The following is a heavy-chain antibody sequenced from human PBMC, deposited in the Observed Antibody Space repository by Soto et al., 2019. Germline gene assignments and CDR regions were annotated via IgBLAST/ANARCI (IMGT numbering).Heavy chain of an antibody. CDR2: ISYDGSNK. CDR1: GFTFSSYA. CDR3: ARDLWSGAVAGALGWYFDL. V-gene: IGHV3-30-3*01. Sequence: QVQLVESGGGVVQPGRSLRLSCAASGFTFSSYAMRWVRQAPGKGLEWVAVISYDGSNKYYADSVKGRFTISRDNSKNTLYLHMNSLRAEDTAVYYCARDLWSGAVAGALGWYFDLWGRGTLVTVSS. D-gene: IGHD6-19*01. J-gene: IGHJ2*01.